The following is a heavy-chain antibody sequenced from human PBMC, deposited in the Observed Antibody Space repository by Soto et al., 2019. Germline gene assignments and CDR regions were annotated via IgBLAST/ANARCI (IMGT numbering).Heavy chain of an antibody. Sequence: GGSLRLSCAASGFTFDDYAMHWVRQAPGKGLEWVSGISWNSGSIGYADSVKGRFTISRDNAKNSLYLQMNSLRAEDTALYYCAKDRVVEPYYYYYGMDVWGQGTTVTVSS. V-gene: IGHV3-9*01. CDR3: AKDRVVEPYYYYYGMDV. CDR1: GFTFDDYA. CDR2: ISWNSGSI. J-gene: IGHJ6*02. D-gene: IGHD2-15*01.